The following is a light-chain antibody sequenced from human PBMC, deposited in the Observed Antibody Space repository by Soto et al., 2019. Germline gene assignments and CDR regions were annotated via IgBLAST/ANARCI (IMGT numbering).Light chain of an antibody. Sequence: IQLTQSPSSLSASIGDRVTITCRASQDISSYLAWYRQKAGKAPELLIEAASTLQSGVPSRFSGSGSGTDFALTISSLQPEDFATYYCQQLKGYPLSFGGGTKVDIK. CDR2: AAS. CDR3: QQLKGYPLS. J-gene: IGKJ4*01. V-gene: IGKV1-9*01. CDR1: QDISSY.